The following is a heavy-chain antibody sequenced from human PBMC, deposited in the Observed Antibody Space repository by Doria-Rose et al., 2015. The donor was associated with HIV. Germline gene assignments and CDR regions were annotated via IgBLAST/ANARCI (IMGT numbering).Heavy chain of an antibody. CDR2: IYYNGSP. CDR1: GYY. CDR3: ARCGTAATGYYFDY. V-gene: IGHV4-31*02. J-gene: IGHJ4*02. D-gene: IGHD6-13*01. Sequence: GYYWSWIRQHPGKGLEWIGYIYYNGSPYYNPSLKSRVTISVDTSKNQFSLKLSSVTAADTAVYYCARCGTAATGYYFDYCGQGTLVTVSS.